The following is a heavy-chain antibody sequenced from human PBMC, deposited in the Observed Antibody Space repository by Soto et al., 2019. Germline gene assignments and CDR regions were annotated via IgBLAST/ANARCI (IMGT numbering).Heavy chain of an antibody. J-gene: IGHJ6*03. V-gene: IGHV3-30-3*01. CDR3: ASFARAYNMDV. CDR1: GFTFSTYA. D-gene: IGHD3-10*01. CDR2: ISYDGSNK. Sequence: QVQLVESGGGVVQPGRSLRVSCAASGFTFSTYAMHWVRQAPGKGLEWVALISYDGSNKNYADSVKGRFTIPRDNSKNTLYLQMNSLRAEDTAVYYCASFARAYNMDVWGQGTTVTVSS.